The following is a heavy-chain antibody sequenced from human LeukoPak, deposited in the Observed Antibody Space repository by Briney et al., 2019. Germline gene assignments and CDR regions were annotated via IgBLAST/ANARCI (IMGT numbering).Heavy chain of an antibody. J-gene: IGHJ4*02. V-gene: IGHV3-23*01. CDR3: ATRGYYYDNSGSYFV. CDR1: GFTFSSYA. CDR2: ISGSGGST. Sequence: GGSLRLSSAASGFTFSSYAMSWVRQAPGKGLEWVSAISGSGGSTYYADSVKGRFTISRDNSKNTLYLQMNSLRAEDTAVYYCATRGYYYDNSGSYFVWGQGTLVTVSS. D-gene: IGHD3-22*01.